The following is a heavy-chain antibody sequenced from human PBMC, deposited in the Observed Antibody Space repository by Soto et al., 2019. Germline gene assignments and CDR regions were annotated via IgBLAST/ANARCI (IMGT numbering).Heavy chain of an antibody. J-gene: IGHJ4*02. CDR3: ANVEEYSGSYGGTDY. V-gene: IGHV3-30*18. CDR1: GFTFSSYG. Sequence: GGSLRLSCAASGFTFSSYGMHWVRQAPGKGLEWVAVISYDGSNKYYADSVKGRFTISRDNSKNTLYLQMNSLRAEDTAVYYCANVEEYSGSYGGTDYWGQGTLVTVSS. CDR2: ISYDGSNK. D-gene: IGHD1-26*01.